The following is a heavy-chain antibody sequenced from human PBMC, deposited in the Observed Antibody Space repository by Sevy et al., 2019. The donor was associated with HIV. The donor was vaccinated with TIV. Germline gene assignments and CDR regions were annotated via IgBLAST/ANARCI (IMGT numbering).Heavy chain of an antibody. D-gene: IGHD3-16*01. CDR3: ARDNPLYDYVGGELAESDAFDI. J-gene: IGHJ3*02. CDR1: GFTLNNYG. V-gene: IGHV3-33*01. CDR2: IWSDGSDK. Sequence: GGSLRLSCAASGFTLNNYGVHWVRQAPGKGLEWVALIWSDGSDKYYADSVKGRFTISRDYSKNTVYLQMNSLRAEETAVYYCARDNPLYDYVGGELAESDAFDIWGQGTMVTVSS.